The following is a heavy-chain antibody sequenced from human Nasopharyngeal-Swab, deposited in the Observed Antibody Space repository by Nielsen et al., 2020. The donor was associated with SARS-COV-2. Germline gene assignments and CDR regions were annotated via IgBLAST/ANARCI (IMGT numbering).Heavy chain of an antibody. CDR3: ARGETAMAKYYYYGMDV. CDR1: GFTFSSYS. Sequence: GESLKISCADSGFTFSSYSMNWVRQAPGKGLEWVSYISSSSSTIYYADSVKGRFTISRDNAKNSLYLQMNSLRDEDTAVYYCARGETAMAKYYYYGMDVWGQGTTVTVSS. D-gene: IGHD5-18*01. V-gene: IGHV3-48*02. J-gene: IGHJ6*02. CDR2: ISSSSSTI.